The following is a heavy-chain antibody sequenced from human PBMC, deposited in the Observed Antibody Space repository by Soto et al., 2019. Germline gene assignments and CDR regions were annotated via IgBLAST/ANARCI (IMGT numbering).Heavy chain of an antibody. CDR1: GFTFRNAG. Sequence: GGSLRLACAASGFTFRNAGMNGVRQAPGKGLEWVGRIKSKTDGGTTDYAAPVKGRFTISRDDSKNTLYLQMNSLRAEDTAVYYCARDPNIVLVTDALRSYYYYYGMDVWGQGTTVTVSS. V-gene: IGHV3-15*07. D-gene: IGHD2-2*01. CDR3: ARDPNIVLVTDALRSYYYYYGMDV. CDR2: IKSKTDGGTT. J-gene: IGHJ6*02.